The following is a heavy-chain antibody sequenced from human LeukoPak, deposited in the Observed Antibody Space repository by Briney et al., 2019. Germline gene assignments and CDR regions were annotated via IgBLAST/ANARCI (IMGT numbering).Heavy chain of an antibody. D-gene: IGHD6-13*01. V-gene: IGHV3-74*01. CDR2: INSDGSST. CDR3: ARHAYSSSRGSEVDP. J-gene: IGHJ5*02. CDR1: GFTFSSYW. Sequence: QPGGSLRLSCAASGFTFSSYWMHWVRQAPGKGLVWVSRINSDGSSTSYADSVKGRFTISRDNAKNTLYLQMNSLRAEDTAVYYCARHAYSSSRGSEVDPWGQGTLVTVSS.